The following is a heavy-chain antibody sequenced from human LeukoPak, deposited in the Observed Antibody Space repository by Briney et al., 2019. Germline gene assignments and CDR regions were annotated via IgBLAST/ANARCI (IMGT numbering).Heavy chain of an antibody. D-gene: IGHD3-22*01. J-gene: IGHJ4*02. CDR2: IYHSGST. CDR3: ARVTGYMIEDYFDY. CDR1: GYSISSGYY. V-gene: IGHV4-38-2*02. Sequence: PSETLSLTCTVSGYSISSGYYWSWIRQPPGKGLEWIGNIYHSGSTYYNPSLKSRVTISVKTSKNQFSLKLSSVTAADTAVYYCARVTGYMIEDYFDYWGQGTLVTVSS.